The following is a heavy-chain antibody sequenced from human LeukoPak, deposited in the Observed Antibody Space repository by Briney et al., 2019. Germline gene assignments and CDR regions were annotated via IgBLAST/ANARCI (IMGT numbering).Heavy chain of an antibody. V-gene: IGHV3-33*01. CDR2: IWYDGSNK. CDR1: GFTFSSYG. D-gene: IGHD6-13*01. Sequence: GGSLRLSCAASGFTFSSYGMHWVRQAPGKGPEWVAVIWYDGSNKYYADSVKGRFTISRDNSKNTLYLQMNSLRAEDTAVYYCATAPYSSSWYDYYYGMDVWGKGTTVTVSS. J-gene: IGHJ6*04. CDR3: ATAPYSSSWYDYYYGMDV.